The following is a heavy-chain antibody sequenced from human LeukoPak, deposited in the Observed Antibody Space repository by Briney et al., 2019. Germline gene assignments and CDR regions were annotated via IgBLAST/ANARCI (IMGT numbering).Heavy chain of an antibody. CDR1: GGTFSSNA. Sequence: SVNVSCKASGGTFSSNAISWVRRVPGQGREWMGGIIPIFGTANYAQKFQGRVTITADESTSTAYMELSSLRSEDTAVYYCARDRGGGRAADYWYFDLWVRGTLVSVSS. V-gene: IGHV1-69*13. CDR3: ARDRGGGRAADYWYFDL. D-gene: IGHD2-15*01. CDR2: IIPIFGTA. J-gene: IGHJ2*01.